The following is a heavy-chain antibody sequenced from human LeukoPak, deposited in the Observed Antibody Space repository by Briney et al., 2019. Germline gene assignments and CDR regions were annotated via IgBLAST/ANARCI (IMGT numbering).Heavy chain of an antibody. CDR2: IYYSGST. Sequence: SETLSLTCTVSGGSISSSSYYWGWIRQPPGKGLEWIGSIYYSGSTYYNPSLKSRVTISVDTSKNQFSLKLSSVTAADTAVYYCARHPGVVVPAAMPYWFDPWGQGTLVTVSS. V-gene: IGHV4-39*01. D-gene: IGHD2-2*01. CDR3: ARHPGVVVPAAMPYWFDP. CDR1: GGSISSSSYY. J-gene: IGHJ5*02.